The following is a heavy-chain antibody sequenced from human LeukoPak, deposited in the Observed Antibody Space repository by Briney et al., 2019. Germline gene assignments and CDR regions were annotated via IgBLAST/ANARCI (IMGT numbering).Heavy chain of an antibody. D-gene: IGHD3-22*01. CDR1: GGTFSSYA. J-gene: IGHJ4*02. V-gene: IGHV1-69*13. CDR3: ARARYYYDSSGYYEPLYYFDY. Sequence: SVKVSCTASGGTFSSYAISWVRQAPGQGLEWMGGIIPIFGTANYAQKFQGRVTITADESTSTAYMELSSLRSEDTAVYYCARARYYYDSSGYYEPLYYFDYWAREPWSPSPQ. CDR2: IIPIFGTA.